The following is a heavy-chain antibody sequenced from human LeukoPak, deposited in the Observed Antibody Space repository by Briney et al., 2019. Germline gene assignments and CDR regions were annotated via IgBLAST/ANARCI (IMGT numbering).Heavy chain of an antibody. Sequence: GGSLRLSCAASGFTFSSYAMSWVRQAPGKGLEWVSAISGGGGSTYYADSVKGRFTISRDNSKNTLFLQMNSLRADDTAVYYCAKVRKGVGAFDIWGQGIMVTVSS. CDR3: AKVRKGVGAFDI. D-gene: IGHD3-16*01. V-gene: IGHV3-23*01. J-gene: IGHJ3*02. CDR1: GFTFSSYA. CDR2: ISGGGGST.